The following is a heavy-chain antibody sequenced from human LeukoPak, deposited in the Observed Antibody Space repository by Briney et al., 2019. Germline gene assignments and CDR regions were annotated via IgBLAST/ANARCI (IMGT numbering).Heavy chain of an antibody. D-gene: IGHD6-19*01. CDR2: INPNSGGT. CDR3: ARVGESSGWYSFWDY. Sequence: GASVKVPCNASAYTFTGYHMHRLRQPPAQAPERMGRINPNSGGTDYAQKFQGRVTMSRDTSISTAYMELSRLRSDDTAVYYCARVGESSGWYSFWDYWGQGTLVTVSS. V-gene: IGHV1-2*06. CDR1: AYTFTGYH. J-gene: IGHJ4*02.